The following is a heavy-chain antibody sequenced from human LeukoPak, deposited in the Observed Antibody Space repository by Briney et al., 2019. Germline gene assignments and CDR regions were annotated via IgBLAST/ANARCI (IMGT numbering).Heavy chain of an antibody. Sequence: GGSLRLSCAASGFIFSNYWMSWVRQAPGKGLEWVANIKQDGSEKFYVASVKGRFTISRDNAKNSLYLQMNSLRDEDTAVYYCARDTNGDYVEGDFDIWGQGTMVTVSS. D-gene: IGHD4-17*01. V-gene: IGHV3-7*01. J-gene: IGHJ3*02. CDR3: ARDTNGDYVEGDFDI. CDR2: IKQDGSEK. CDR1: GFIFSNYW.